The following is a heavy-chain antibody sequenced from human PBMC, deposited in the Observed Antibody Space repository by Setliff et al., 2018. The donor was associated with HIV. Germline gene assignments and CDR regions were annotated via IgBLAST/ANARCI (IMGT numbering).Heavy chain of an antibody. D-gene: IGHD3-9*01. CDR1: GYTFTGYF. CDR3: AREYDVLTGYYISAFDI. Sequence: ASVKVSCKASGYTFTGYFIHWVRQAPGQGLEWMGRINPNTGDTNYAQKFQDRVTMTRDTSINTAYMELSRLRSDDTDVYYCAREYDVLTGYYISAFDIWGQGTMVTVSS. CDR2: INPNTGDT. J-gene: IGHJ3*02. V-gene: IGHV1-2*05.